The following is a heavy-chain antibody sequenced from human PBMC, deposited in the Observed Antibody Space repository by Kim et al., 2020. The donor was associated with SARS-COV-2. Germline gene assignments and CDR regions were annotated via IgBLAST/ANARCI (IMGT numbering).Heavy chain of an antibody. Sequence: GGSLRLSCAASGFTFSSYSMHWVRQAPGKGLEWVAGISCDGSTTYYADSVKGRFTISRDNSKNTLYLQMNSLRAEDTAVYYCARGRTGSRVWFDPWGEGTLGSLS. V-gene: IGHV3-30-3*01. CDR2: ISCDGSTT. D-gene: IGHD1-1*01. J-gene: IGHJ5*02. CDR1: GFTFSSYS. CDR3: ARGRTGSRVWFDP.